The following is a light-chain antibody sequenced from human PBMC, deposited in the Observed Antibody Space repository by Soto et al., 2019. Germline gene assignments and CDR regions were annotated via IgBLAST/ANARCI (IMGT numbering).Light chain of an antibody. CDR1: QSVRSN. CDR2: GAS. Sequence: ETVMTQSAATLPVSPGERATLSCMASQSVRSNLAWYQQKPGQAPRLLIYGASTRATGIPARFSGSGSGTEFTLTISSLQSQDFAVYYCQQYNNWPPWTFGQGTKVDIK. J-gene: IGKJ1*01. CDR3: QQYNNWPPWT. V-gene: IGKV3-15*01.